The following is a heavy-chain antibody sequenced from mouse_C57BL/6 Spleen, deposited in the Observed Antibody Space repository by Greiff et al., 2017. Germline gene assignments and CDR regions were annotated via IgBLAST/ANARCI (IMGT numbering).Heavy chain of an antibody. Sequence: EVKLMESGGDLVKPGGSLKLSCAASGFTFSSYGMSWVRQTPDKRLEWVATISSGGSYTYYPDSVKGRFPISRDNAKNTLYLQMSSLKSEDTAMYYCARGGNFGDYYAMDDWGQGTSVTVSS. CDR2: ISSGGSYT. D-gene: IGHD2-1*01. CDR1: GFTFSSYG. J-gene: IGHJ4*01. V-gene: IGHV5-6*01. CDR3: ARGGNFGDYYAMDD.